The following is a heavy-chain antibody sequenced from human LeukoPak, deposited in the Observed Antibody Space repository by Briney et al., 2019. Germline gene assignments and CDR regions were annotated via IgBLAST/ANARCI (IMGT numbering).Heavy chain of an antibody. J-gene: IGHJ4*02. D-gene: IGHD2/OR15-2a*01. CDR2: IGWAGGST. Sequence: GGSLRLSCAASGFTFDDYAMHWVRQAPGRGLEWVSLIGWAGGSTYYADSVKGRFTISRDNSKSSLYLQMNSLRAEDTALYYCAKGQYRSNYYFDYWGQGTLVTVSS. CDR3: AKGQYRSNYYFDY. CDR1: GFTFDDYA. V-gene: IGHV3-43D*03.